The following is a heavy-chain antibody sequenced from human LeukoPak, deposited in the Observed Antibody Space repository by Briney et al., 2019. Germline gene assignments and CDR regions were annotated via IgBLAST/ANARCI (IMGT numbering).Heavy chain of an antibody. Sequence: PGRSLRLSCAASGFIFSSYGMHWVRQAPGKGLEWVAVISYDGSNKYYADSVKGRFTISRDNSKNTLNLQMNSLRVEDTAVYYCAKDPRSSTRTYSDYWGQGTLVTVSS. D-gene: IGHD2-2*01. V-gene: IGHV3-30*18. CDR1: GFIFSSYG. CDR2: ISYDGSNK. CDR3: AKDPRSSTRTYSDY. J-gene: IGHJ4*02.